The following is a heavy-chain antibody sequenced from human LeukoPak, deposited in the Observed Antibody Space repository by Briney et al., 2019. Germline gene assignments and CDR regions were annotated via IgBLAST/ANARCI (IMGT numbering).Heavy chain of an antibody. J-gene: IGHJ4*02. Sequence: GASVKVSCKASGYIFTGYNMQWVRQAPGQGLEWMGWINPNSGGTNYAQKFQGRVTMTRDTSISTAYMELSRLRSDDTAVYYCARMVGVASGYYCFDYWGQGTLVTVSS. D-gene: IGHD3-22*01. CDR3: ARMVGVASGYYCFDY. CDR1: GYIFTGYN. V-gene: IGHV1-2*02. CDR2: INPNSGGT.